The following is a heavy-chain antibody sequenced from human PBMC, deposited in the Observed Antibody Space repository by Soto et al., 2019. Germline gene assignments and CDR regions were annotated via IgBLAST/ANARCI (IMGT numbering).Heavy chain of an antibody. CDR2: IKQDGSEK. CDR1: GFTFSSYW. J-gene: IGHJ6*02. CDR3: ARERGVRGVIITVYYGMDV. V-gene: IGHV3-7*01. D-gene: IGHD3-10*01. Sequence: GSLRLSCAASGFTFSSYWMSWVRQAPGKGLEWVANIKQDGSEKYYVDSVKGRFTISRDNAKNSLYLQMNSLRAEDTAVYYCARERGVRGVIITVYYGMDVWGQGTTVTVSS.